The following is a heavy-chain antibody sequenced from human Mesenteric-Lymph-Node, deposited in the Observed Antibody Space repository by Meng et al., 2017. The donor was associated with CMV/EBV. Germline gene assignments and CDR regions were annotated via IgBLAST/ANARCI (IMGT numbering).Heavy chain of an antibody. J-gene: IGHJ4*02. CDR1: GFTFSDHW. V-gene: IGHV3-7*01. CDR2: IREDGNEI. D-gene: IGHD6-13*01. Sequence: GGSLRLSCAASGFTFSDHWMTWVRQAPGKGLEWVANIREDGNEIYYVDSVKGRFTISRDNAKNSLYLQMNSLRAEDTAVYYCARDPSGSSWYYFDYWGQGTLVTVSS. CDR3: ARDPSGSSWYYFDY.